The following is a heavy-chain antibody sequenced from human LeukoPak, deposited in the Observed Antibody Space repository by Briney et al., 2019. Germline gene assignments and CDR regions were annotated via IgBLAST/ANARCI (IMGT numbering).Heavy chain of an antibody. CDR3: ARGYCGGDCYLPDWFDP. J-gene: IGHJ5*02. CDR1: GGSFSGYY. V-gene: IGHV4-34*01. CDR2: INHSGST. Sequence: PSETLSLTCAVYGGSFSGYYWSWIRQPPGKGLEWIGEINHSGSTNYNPSLKSRVTISVDTSKNQFSLKLSSVTAADTAVYYCARGYCGGDCYLPDWFDPWGQGTLVTVSS. D-gene: IGHD2-21*02.